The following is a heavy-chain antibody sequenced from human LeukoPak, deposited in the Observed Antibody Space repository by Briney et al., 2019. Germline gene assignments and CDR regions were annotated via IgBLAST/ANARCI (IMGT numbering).Heavy chain of an antibody. CDR1: GGSFSGYY. Sequence: SETLSLTCAVYGGSFSGYYWSWIRQPPGKGLEWIGEINHSGSTNYNPSLKSRVTISVDTSKNQFSLKLSSVTAADTAVYYCARYQDRMGCFDLWGRGTLVTVSS. J-gene: IGHJ2*01. CDR2: INHSGST. CDR3: ARYQDRMGCFDL. V-gene: IGHV4-34*01. D-gene: IGHD2-15*01.